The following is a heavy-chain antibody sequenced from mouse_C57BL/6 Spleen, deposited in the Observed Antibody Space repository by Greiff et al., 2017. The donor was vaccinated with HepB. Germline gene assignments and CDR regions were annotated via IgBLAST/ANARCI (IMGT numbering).Heavy chain of an antibody. CDR3: ARTPYYYGSSYGAYYFDY. D-gene: IGHD1-1*01. V-gene: IGHV1-75*01. CDR1: GYTFTDYY. J-gene: IGHJ2*01. CDR2: IFPGSGST. Sequence: QVHVKQSGPELVKPGASVKISCKASGYTFTDYYINWVKQRPGQGLEWIGWIFPGSGSTYYNEKFKGKATLTVDKSSSTAYMLLSSLTSEDSAVYFCARTPYYYGSSYGAYYFDYWGQGTTLTVSS.